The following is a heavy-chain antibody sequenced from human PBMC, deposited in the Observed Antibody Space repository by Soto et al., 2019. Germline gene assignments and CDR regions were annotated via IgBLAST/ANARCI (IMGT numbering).Heavy chain of an antibody. J-gene: IGHJ3*02. D-gene: IGHD4-17*01. CDR1: GFTFSSYA. CDR3: AKDAIGDDYAPDAFDI. V-gene: IGHV3-23*01. CDR2: ISGSGGST. Sequence: EVQLLESGGGLVQPGGSLRLSCAASGFTFSSYAMSWVRQAPGKGLEWVSAISGSGGSTYYADSVKGRFTISRDNSKNTLYLQMNSLRAEDTAVYYCAKDAIGDDYAPDAFDIWCQGTMVTVSS.